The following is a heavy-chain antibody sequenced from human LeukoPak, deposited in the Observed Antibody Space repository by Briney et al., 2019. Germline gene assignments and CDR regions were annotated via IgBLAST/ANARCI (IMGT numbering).Heavy chain of an antibody. J-gene: IGHJ4*02. Sequence: PGGSLRHSCAASGFTFSSYEMNWVRQAPGKGLEWVSYISSSGSTIYYADSVKGRFTISRDNAKNSLYLQMNSLRAEDTAVYYCARVGGSGSYFSYWGQGTLVTVSS. V-gene: IGHV3-48*03. CDR3: ARVGGSGSYFSY. D-gene: IGHD3-10*01. CDR2: ISSSGSTI. CDR1: GFTFSSYE.